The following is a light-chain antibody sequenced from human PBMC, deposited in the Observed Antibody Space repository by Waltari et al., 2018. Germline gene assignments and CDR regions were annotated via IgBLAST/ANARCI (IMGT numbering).Light chain of an antibody. Sequence: DIHLTQSHSTLSASVGYRVTITCRASQRISICLDWYQHKPGKAPNLLNAKASSLQSWVASRFSGTGSRTEFTLTISSLKPDGFATYYCRQYNSYWTCGQGTKVEIK. J-gene: IGKJ1*01. V-gene: IGKV1-5*03. CDR2: KAS. CDR1: QRISIC. CDR3: RQYNSYWT.